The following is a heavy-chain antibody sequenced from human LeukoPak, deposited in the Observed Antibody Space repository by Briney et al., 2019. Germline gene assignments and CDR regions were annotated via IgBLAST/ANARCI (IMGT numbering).Heavy chain of an antibody. Sequence: PSETLSLTCAVYGGSFSGYYWSWIRQPPGKGLEWIGEINHSGSTNYNPSLKSPVTISVDTSKNQFSLNLSSVTAADTAVYYCARGRRIQLWLGVEYFQHWGQGTLVTVSS. CDR2: INHSGST. D-gene: IGHD5-18*01. CDR3: ARGRRIQLWLGVEYFQH. J-gene: IGHJ1*01. CDR1: GGSFSGYY. V-gene: IGHV4-34*01.